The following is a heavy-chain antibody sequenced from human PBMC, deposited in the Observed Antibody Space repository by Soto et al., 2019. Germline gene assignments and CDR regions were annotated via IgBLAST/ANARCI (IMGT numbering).Heavy chain of an antibody. D-gene: IGHD3-3*01. CDR3: ANNFYDFWSGYYTPYFDY. V-gene: IGHV3-30*18. CDR1: GFTFSSYG. Sequence: QVQLVESGGGVVQPGRSLRLSCAASGFTFSSYGMHWVRQAPGKGLEWVAVISYDGSNKYYADSVKGRFTISRDNSKNPLYMQMNSLRAEDTAVYYWANNFYDFWSGYYTPYFDYWGQGTLVTVSS. CDR2: ISYDGSNK. J-gene: IGHJ4*02.